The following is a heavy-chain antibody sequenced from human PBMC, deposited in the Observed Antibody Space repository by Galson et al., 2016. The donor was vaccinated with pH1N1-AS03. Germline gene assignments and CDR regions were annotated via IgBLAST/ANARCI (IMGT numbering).Heavy chain of an antibody. CDR2: IASGGAET. V-gene: IGHV3-23*01. CDR3: ARGHGDWKGNYLDL. D-gene: IGHD1-1*01. J-gene: IGHJ4*02. CDR1: GFNFDKYT. Sequence: SLRLSCAASGFNFDKYTMAWVRQAPGKGLEYVLSIASGGAETFSAESVKGRLTMSRDTSKHTVYLQMKSLRADDTAIYYCARGHGDWKGNYLDLWGRGTLVTVSS.